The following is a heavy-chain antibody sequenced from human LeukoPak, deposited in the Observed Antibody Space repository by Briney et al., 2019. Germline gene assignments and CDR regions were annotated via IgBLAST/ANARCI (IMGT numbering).Heavy chain of an antibody. CDR1: GFTFNSYA. CDR2: IGGSGGST. J-gene: IGHJ4*02. CDR3: AKAFKKAFDY. V-gene: IGHV3-23*01. Sequence: HAGGSLRLSCAASGFTFNSYAMAWVRQAPGKGLEWVSAIGGSGGSTYYADSVKGRFIISRDNSKNTLYLQMSSLSAEDTAVYYCAKAFKKAFDYWGQGTLVTVSS.